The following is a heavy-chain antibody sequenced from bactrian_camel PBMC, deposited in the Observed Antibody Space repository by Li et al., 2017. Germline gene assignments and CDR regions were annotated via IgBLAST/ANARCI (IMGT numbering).Heavy chain of an antibody. J-gene: IGHJ6*01. D-gene: IGHD3*01. Sequence: HVQLVESGGDTVQVGGSLRLSCVTSGDTYMVNGVGWFRQAPGKEREGVAAIDSDGSTSYADSVKGRFTISRDNAKNSVYLQMNSLKPEDTAVYYCAAGFWYSYEGFGFWGQGTQVTVS. CDR3: AAGFWYSYEGFGF. CDR1: GDTYMVNG. CDR2: IDSDGST. V-gene: IGHV3S53*01.